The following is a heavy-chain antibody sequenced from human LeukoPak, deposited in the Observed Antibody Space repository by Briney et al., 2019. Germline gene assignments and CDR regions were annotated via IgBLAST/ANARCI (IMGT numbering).Heavy chain of an antibody. CDR2: ICASGST. Sequence: SETLSLTCSVSAGFISNYYWSWIRQPAGKGLEWIGRICASGSTNYNPSLQSRVTMSVDTSKNQFSLKVSSVTAADTAVYYCARGSIAAVGTRWFDPWGQGTLVTVSS. V-gene: IGHV4-4*07. J-gene: IGHJ5*02. D-gene: IGHD6-13*01. CDR1: AGFISNYY. CDR3: ARGSIAAVGTRWFDP.